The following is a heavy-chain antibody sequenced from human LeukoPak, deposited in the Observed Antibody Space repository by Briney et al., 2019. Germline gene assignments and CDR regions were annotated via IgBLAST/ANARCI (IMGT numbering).Heavy chain of an antibody. CDR2: VSYDGMNK. CDR3: VRLSYLVGYYFRLDV. J-gene: IGHJ6*04. Sequence: RGSLRPSCAASGFTFIIYAMHGVGQAPGKGREWGGVVSYDGMNKYYANSVKGLVTISRHKCKKTLYLQVNTLRAEHTRVYYGVRLSYLVGYYFRLDVWRKGPRVRVFS. V-gene: IGHV3-30*04. D-gene: IGHD3-16*02. CDR1: GFTFIIYA.